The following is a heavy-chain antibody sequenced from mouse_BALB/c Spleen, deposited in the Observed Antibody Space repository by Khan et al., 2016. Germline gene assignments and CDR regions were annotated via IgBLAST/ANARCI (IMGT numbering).Heavy chain of an antibody. V-gene: IGHV4-1*02. J-gene: IGHJ2*01. Sequence: EVKLLESGGGLVQPGGSLKLSCAASGFDFSRYWMSWVRQAPGKGLEWIGEINPDTITIDYAPSLKDKFIISIDNAKNTLYLQLSKVRSEDTALFYCGRGTNVPGPLTYGGQGTPLTVSS. CDR2: INPDTITI. CDR3: GRGTNVPGPLTY. CDR1: GFDFSRYW.